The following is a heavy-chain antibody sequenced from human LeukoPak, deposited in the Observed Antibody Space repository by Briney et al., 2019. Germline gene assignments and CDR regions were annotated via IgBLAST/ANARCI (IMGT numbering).Heavy chain of an antibody. J-gene: IGHJ6*03. CDR1: GGSISIYY. D-gene: IGHD5-18*01. CDR3: ARSVDTAMVGYYYYYMDV. Sequence: SETLSLTCTVSGGSISIYYWSWIRQPPGKGLEWIGYIYYSGSTNYNPSLKSRVTISVDTSKNQFSLKLSSVTAADTAVYYCARSVDTAMVGYYYYYMDVWGKGTTVTVSS. CDR2: IYYSGST. V-gene: IGHV4-59*08.